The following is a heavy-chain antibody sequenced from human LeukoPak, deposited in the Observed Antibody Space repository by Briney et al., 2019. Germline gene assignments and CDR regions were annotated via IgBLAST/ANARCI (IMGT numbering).Heavy chain of an antibody. V-gene: IGHV3-30*04. D-gene: IGHD5-24*01. Sequence: PGGSLRLSCVVSGFNFDNFAMHWVRQPLGTGLEWVAVISHDGRTKYYADSMKGRITISRDNSKNTLFLQMNNLRSEDTAVYFCARPSPPGDGYNPPDHWGQGTLVTVSS. CDR1: GFNFDNFA. CDR2: ISHDGRTK. J-gene: IGHJ4*02. CDR3: ARPSPPGDGYNPPDH.